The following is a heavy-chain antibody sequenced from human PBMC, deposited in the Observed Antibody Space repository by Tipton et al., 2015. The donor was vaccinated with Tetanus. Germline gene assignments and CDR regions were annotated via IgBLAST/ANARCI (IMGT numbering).Heavy chain of an antibody. V-gene: IGHV4-31*03. Sequence: TLSLTCTVSGGSISSGGYYWSWIRQHPGKGLEWIGDIYFSGSTYYNPSLKSRVTISVDTSKNLFSLRLNSVTAADTAVYYCARDQARGARGWNYFDCWGQGTLVTVSS. CDR3: ARDQARGARGWNYFDC. CDR2: IYFSGST. D-gene: IGHD1-26*01. CDR1: GGSISSGGYY. J-gene: IGHJ4*02.